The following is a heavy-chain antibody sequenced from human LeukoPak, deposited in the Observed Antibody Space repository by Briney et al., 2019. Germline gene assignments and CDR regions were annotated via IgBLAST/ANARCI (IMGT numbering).Heavy chain of an antibody. Sequence: GGSLRLSCAASGFIFSSYSMNWVRQAPGKGLEWVSYISSSSSTIYYADSVKGRFTISRDNAKNSLYLQMSGLRAEDTAVYYCARVLHKRNYDSSTYYGYWGQGTLVTVSS. D-gene: IGHD3-22*01. CDR2: ISSSSSTI. J-gene: IGHJ4*02. CDR3: ARVLHKRNYDSSTYYGY. V-gene: IGHV3-48*01. CDR1: GFIFSSYS.